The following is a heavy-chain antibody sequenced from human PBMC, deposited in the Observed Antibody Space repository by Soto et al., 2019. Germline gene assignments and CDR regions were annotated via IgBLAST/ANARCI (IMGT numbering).Heavy chain of an antibody. CDR1: GFTFSSYA. CDR2: ISGSGGST. Sequence: ELQLLESGGGLVQPGGSLRLSCAASGFTFSSYAMSWVRQAPGKGLEWVSVISGSGGSTYYADSVKGRFTISRDNSKNTLYLQMNSLRAEDTAVYYCARRTSGWYLDYWGQGTLVTVSS. J-gene: IGHJ4*02. V-gene: IGHV3-23*01. D-gene: IGHD6-19*01. CDR3: ARRTSGWYLDY.